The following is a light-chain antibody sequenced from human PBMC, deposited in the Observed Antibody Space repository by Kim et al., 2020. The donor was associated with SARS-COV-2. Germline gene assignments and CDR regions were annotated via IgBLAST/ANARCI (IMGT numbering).Light chain of an antibody. V-gene: IGLV1-47*01. CDR2: AST. J-gene: IGLJ3*02. Sequence: RIPISCSSSSYYLGRNYVYWYQQLPETAPKLLIYASTRRPSGVPDRFSGSKTGTSASLAISGLRSEDEGDYYCAAWDDSLSGLHWVFGGGTKVTVL. CDR1: SYYLGRNY. CDR3: AAWDDSLSGLHWV.